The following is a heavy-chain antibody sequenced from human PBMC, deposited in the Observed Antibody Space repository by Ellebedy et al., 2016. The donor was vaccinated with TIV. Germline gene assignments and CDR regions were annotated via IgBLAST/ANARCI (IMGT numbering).Heavy chain of an antibody. CDR2: INAGNGNT. CDR3: ARRSRYCSSTSCYADY. D-gene: IGHD2-2*01. CDR1: GYTFTSYY. J-gene: IGHJ4*02. V-gene: IGHV1-3*01. Sequence: AASVKVSCKASGYTFTSYYMHWVRQAPGQRLEWMGWINAGNGNTKYSQKFQGRVTITRDTSASTAYMELSSLRSEDTAVYYCARRSRYCSSTSCYADYWGQGTLVTVSS.